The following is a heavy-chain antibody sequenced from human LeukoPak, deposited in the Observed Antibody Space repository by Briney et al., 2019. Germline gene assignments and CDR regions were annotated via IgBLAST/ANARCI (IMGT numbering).Heavy chain of an antibody. CDR3: ARGGQQWLVKDFDY. V-gene: IGHV6-1*01. CDR1: GDSVSNNNAA. J-gene: IGHJ4*02. CDR2: TYYRSKWSN. Sequence: SQTLSLTCAISGDSVSNNNAAWNWIRQFPSGGLEWLGRTYYRSKWSNDHAVSVKSRITINADTSKNQISLQLNSVTPEDTAVYYRARGGQQWLVKDFDYWGQGTLVTVSS. D-gene: IGHD6-19*01.